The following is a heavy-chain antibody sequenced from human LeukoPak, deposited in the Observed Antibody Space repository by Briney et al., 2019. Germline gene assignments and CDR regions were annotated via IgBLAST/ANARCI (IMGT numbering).Heavy chain of an antibody. CDR3: ARDRYYYDSSARYFDY. V-gene: IGHV4-4*07. J-gene: IGHJ4*02. CDR2: IHTSGST. CDR1: GGSFSGYY. D-gene: IGHD3-22*01. Sequence: SETLSLTCAVYGGSFSGYYWSWIRQPAGKGLEWIGRIHTSGSTSYSPSLKSRVTISVDTSKNQFSLKLSSVTAADTAVYYCARDRYYYDSSARYFDYWGQGTLVTVSS.